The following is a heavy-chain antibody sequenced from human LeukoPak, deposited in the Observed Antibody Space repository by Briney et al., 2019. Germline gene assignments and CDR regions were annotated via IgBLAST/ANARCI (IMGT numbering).Heavy chain of an antibody. V-gene: IGHV3-74*01. CDR3: AREFKPVAGTFYYYYYMDV. Sequence: GGSLRLSCAASGFTFSSYWMHWVRQAPGKGLVWFSRINSDGGSTSYADSVKGRFTISRDNAKNTLYLQMNRLRAEDTAVYYCAREFKPVAGTFYYYYYMDVWGKGTTVTVSS. CDR1: GFTFSSYW. CDR2: INSDGGST. J-gene: IGHJ6*03. D-gene: IGHD6-19*01.